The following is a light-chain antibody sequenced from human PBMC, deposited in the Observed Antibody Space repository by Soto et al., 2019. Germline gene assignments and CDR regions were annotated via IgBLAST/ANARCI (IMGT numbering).Light chain of an antibody. Sequence: EIVLTQSPATLSLSPGERATLSCRASQSVGHFLAWYQQKPGQAPRLLIFDASNRATGIPARFSGSGSGTDFTLTISSLEPEDFAVYYYHQSNNYLTFGQGTRLEI. V-gene: IGKV3-11*01. CDR2: DAS. J-gene: IGKJ5*01. CDR3: HQSNNYLT. CDR1: QSVGHF.